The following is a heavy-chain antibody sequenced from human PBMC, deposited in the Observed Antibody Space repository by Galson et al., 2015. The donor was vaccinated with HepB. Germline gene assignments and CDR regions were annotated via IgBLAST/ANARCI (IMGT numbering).Heavy chain of an antibody. V-gene: IGHV3-9*01. CDR3: AKDVGLTATTPD. Sequence: SLRLSCAASGFTFDDYAMHWVRQAPGKGLEWVSGISWNSGSIGHADSVKGRFTISRDNAKNSLYLQMNSLRAEDTALYYCAKDVGLTATTPDWGQGTLVTVSP. CDR1: GFTFDDYA. J-gene: IGHJ4*02. CDR2: ISWNSGSI. D-gene: IGHD4-11*01.